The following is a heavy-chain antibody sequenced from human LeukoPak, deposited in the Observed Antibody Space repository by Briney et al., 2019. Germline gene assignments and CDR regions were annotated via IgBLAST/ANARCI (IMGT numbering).Heavy chain of an antibody. D-gene: IGHD3-22*01. CDR3: AKGSYYDSSGSFYFDY. V-gene: IGHV3-23*01. CDR1: GFTFSSYA. CDR2: ISGSGDNT. Sequence: PGGSLRLSCAASGFTFSSYAMSWVRQAPGKRLEGVSGISGSGDNTYYADSVKGRFTISRDNSKNTLYVQVNSLGTEDTAAYYCAKGSYYDSSGSFYFDYWGQGTLVTVSS. J-gene: IGHJ4*02.